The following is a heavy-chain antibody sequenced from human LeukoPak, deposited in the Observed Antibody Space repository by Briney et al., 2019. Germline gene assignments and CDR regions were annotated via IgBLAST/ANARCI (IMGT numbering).Heavy chain of an antibody. CDR3: ARCSSGYYGTLFDY. CDR1: GGSISSGGYS. Sequence: PSQALSLTCAVSGGSISSGGYSWSWLRQPPGKGLESIGSIYRSGSTYYDPSLKSRVTISVDRSKNQFSLKLSSVTAADTAVYYCARCSSGYYGTLFDYWGQGTLVTVSS. D-gene: IGHD3-22*01. V-gene: IGHV4-30-2*01. CDR2: IYRSGST. J-gene: IGHJ4*02.